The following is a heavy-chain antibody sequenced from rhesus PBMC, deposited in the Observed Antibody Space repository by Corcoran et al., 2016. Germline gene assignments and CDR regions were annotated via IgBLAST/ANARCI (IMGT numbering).Heavy chain of an antibody. D-gene: IGHD3-34*01. J-gene: IGHJ3*01. CDR2: ISGSRGST. V-gene: IGHV4-173*01. CDR1: GGSISSDY. Sequence: QLQLQESGPGLVKPSETLSLTCAVSGGSISSDYWSWILQPPGKGLEWIVRISGSRGSTYYNPSRKSRVTSSTGTSKNQFALKLRSVTAADTAVYYCARDAPGYYYAFDFGGQGLRVTVSS. CDR3: ARDAPGYYYAFDF.